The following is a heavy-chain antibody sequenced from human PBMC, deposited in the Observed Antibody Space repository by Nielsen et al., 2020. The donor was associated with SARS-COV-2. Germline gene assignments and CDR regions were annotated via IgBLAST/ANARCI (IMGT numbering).Heavy chain of an antibody. V-gene: IGHV1-69*13. D-gene: IGHD2-21*02. Sequence: SVKVSCKASGGTFSSYAISWVRQAPGQGLEWMGGIIPIFGTANYAQKFQGRVTITADESTSTAYMELSSLRSEDTAVYYCARVDQAYCGGDCMGYFDYWGQGTLVTVSS. CDR2: IIPIFGTA. CDR3: ARVDQAYCGGDCMGYFDY. CDR1: GGTFSSYA. J-gene: IGHJ4*02.